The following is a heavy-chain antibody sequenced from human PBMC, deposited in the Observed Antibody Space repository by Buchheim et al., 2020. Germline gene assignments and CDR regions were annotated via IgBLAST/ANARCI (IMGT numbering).Heavy chain of an antibody. CDR1: GGTFSSYA. D-gene: IGHD3-9*01. CDR3: ARGTYDILTDTYYYYGMDV. Sequence: QVQLVQSGAEVKKPGSSVKVSCKASGGTFSSYAISWVRQAPGQGLEWMGRIIPILGIANYAQKFQGRVTITADKSTSTAYMELSSLRSEDTGVYYCARGTYDILTDTYYYYGMDVWGQGTT. V-gene: IGHV1-69*04. CDR2: IIPILGIA. J-gene: IGHJ6*02.